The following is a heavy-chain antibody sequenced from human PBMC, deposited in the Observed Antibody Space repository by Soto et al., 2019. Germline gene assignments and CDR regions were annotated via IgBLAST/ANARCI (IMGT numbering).Heavy chain of an antibody. CDR2: INPSGGST. J-gene: IGHJ5*02. Sequence: ASVKVSCKASGYTFTSYYMHWVRQAPGQGLEWMGIINPSGGSTSYAQKFQGRVTMTRDTSTSTVYVELSSLRSEDTAVYYCARVRYFDWSPNWFDTWGQGTLVTVSS. D-gene: IGHD3-9*01. CDR1: GYTFTSYY. V-gene: IGHV1-46*01. CDR3: ARVRYFDWSPNWFDT.